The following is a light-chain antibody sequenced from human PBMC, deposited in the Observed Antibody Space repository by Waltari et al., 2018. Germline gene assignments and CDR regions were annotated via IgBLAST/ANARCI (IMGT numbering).Light chain of an antibody. V-gene: IGKV2-28*01. CDR3: MQALQTPLFT. J-gene: IGKJ3*01. CDR1: QSLLHGNGYTY. CDR2: LVS. Sequence: DIVITQSPLSLPVIPGEPASISCRSSQSLLHGNGYTYLDWYLQKPGQSPQLLIYLVSKRASGVPDSFSGTGSGTDFTLNISRVEAEDIGVYYCMQALQTPLFTFGPGTKLDIK.